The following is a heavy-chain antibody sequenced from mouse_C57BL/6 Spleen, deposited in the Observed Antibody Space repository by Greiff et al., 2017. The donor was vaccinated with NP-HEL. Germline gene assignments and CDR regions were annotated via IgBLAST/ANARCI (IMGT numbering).Heavy chain of an antibody. D-gene: IGHD1-1*01. J-gene: IGHJ2*01. V-gene: IGHV5-6*01. CDR1: GFTFSSYG. CDR3: ARHDYYGSSYGYYFDY. Sequence: EVKLMESGGDLVKPGGSLKLSCAASGFTFSSYGMSWVRQTPDKRLEWVATISSGGSYTYYPDSVKGRFTISRDNAKNTLYLQMSSLKSEDTAMYYCARHDYYGSSYGYYFDYWGQGTTLTVSS. CDR2: ISSGGSYT.